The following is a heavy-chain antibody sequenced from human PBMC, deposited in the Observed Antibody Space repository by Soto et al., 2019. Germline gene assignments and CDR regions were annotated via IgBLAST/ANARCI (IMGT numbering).Heavy chain of an antibody. CDR3: ARAVTWGVDV. J-gene: IGHJ6*02. CDR2: ISRSSTGI. V-gene: IGHV3-48*02. D-gene: IGHD3-10*01. Sequence: EVQLVESGGGLVQPGVSLRLSCAASGFTFSLYSMSWVRQAPGTGLEWVSYISRSSTGIHYADSVKGRFTISRDDATNSMQLQMNSLSDGDTAVYYCARAVTWGVDVWGQGTTVSISS. CDR1: GFTFSLYS.